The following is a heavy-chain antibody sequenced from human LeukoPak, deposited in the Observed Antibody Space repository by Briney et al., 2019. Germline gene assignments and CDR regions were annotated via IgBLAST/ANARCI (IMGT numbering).Heavy chain of an antibody. D-gene: IGHD5-12*01. CDR1: GFTFSSYE. V-gene: IGHV3-23*01. CDR2: ISGSGGST. CDR3: AKDLQPRPVDIVATINFDY. J-gene: IGHJ4*02. Sequence: PGGSLRLSCAASGFTFSSYEMDWVRQAPGKGLEWVSAISGSGGSTYYADSVKGRFTISRDNSKNTLYLQMNSLRAEDTAVYYCAKDLQPRPVDIVATINFDYWGQGTLVTVSS.